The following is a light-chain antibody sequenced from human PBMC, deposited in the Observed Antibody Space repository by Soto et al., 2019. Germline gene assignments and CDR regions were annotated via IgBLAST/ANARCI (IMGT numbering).Light chain of an antibody. J-gene: IGKJ4*01. V-gene: IGKV1-13*02. CDR1: QDISSS. Sequence: AIQLPQSPSSLRASLGDRVTITCRASQDISSSLVWYQQKVGKAPKLLIYGASILQSGVPSGISGSVFGTDFTLTISSLRAEDFAIYFCQQTKSYPSTFGGGTKVDIK. CDR2: GAS. CDR3: QQTKSYPST.